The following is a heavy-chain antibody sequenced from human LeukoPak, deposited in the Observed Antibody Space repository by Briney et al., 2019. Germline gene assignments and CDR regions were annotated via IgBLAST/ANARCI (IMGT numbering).Heavy chain of an antibody. J-gene: IGHJ5*02. Sequence: ASVKVSCKVSGYTLTELSMHWVRQAPGKGLEWMGGFDPEDGETIYAQKFQGRVTMTEDTSTDTAYMELSSLRSEDTAVYYCARGGVVVVGFDNWFDPWGQGTLVTVSS. CDR3: ARGGVVVVGFDNWFDP. CDR1: GYTLTELS. V-gene: IGHV1-24*01. D-gene: IGHD2-15*01. CDR2: FDPEDGET.